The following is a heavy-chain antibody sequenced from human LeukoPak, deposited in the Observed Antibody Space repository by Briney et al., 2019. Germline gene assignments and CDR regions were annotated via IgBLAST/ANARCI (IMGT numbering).Heavy chain of an antibody. CDR2: INRDGSEK. D-gene: IGHD2-2*01. CDR1: GFSFSAYY. J-gene: IGHJ4*02. Sequence: GSLRLSCVTSGFSFSAYYMTWVRQAPGKGLEWVANINRDGSEKYYVDSVKGRFTVSRDNAKNSLYLYMNSLRADDTAVYYCARVPNAYCFDYWGQGTLVTVSS. CDR3: ARVPNAYCFDY. V-gene: IGHV3-7*01.